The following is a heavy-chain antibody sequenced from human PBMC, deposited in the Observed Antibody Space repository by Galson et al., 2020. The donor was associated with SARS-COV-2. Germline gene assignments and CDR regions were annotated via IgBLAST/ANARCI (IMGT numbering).Heavy chain of an antibody. Sequence: TGGSLRLSCVASGFTFDDYAMYWVRQGPEKGLEWVSLITKDGDSSLYADSVKGRFIISRDNSKRSLYLQMNSLRVDDTAFYYCAKSGRSESYYSVFDIWGQGTVVTISS. CDR1: GFTFDDYA. D-gene: IGHD1-26*01. CDR2: ITKDGDSS. CDR3: AKSGRSESYYSVFDI. V-gene: IGHV3-43*02. J-gene: IGHJ3*02.